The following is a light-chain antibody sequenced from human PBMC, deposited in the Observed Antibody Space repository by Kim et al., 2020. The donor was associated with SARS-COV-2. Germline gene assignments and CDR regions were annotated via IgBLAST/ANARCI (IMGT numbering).Light chain of an antibody. J-gene: IGKJ1*01. CDR1: QSISGS. CDR3: QQYNSYSPT. V-gene: IGKV1-5*01. Sequence: ASVGDRVTITCRDSQSISGSLAWYQQKPGKAPKVLISDASNLESGVPSRFSGSGSGTEFTLTISSLQTDDFATYYCQQYNSYSPTFGQGTKVDIK. CDR2: DAS.